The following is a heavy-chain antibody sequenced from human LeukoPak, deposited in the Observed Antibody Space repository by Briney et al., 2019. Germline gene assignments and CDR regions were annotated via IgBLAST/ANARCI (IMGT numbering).Heavy chain of an antibody. J-gene: IGHJ3*02. CDR3: ARVASPSNYGGNSGAFDI. V-gene: IGHV4-4*02. CDR1: GGSISSNNW. Sequence: SETLSLTCAVSGGSISSNNWWIWVRQSPEKGLEWIGEIYHDGSTNYNPSLKSRVTISMDKSKNQLSLKLNFVTAADTAVYYCARVASPSNYGGNSGAFDIWGQGTMVTVSS. D-gene: IGHD4-23*01. CDR2: IYHDGST.